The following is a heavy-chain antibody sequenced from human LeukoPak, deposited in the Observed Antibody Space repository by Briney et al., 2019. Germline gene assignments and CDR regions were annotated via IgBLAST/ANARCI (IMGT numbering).Heavy chain of an antibody. Sequence: SETLSLTCTVSGGSISSYYWSWIRQPPGKGLEWIEYIYTSGSTNYNPSLKSRVTISVDTSKNQFSLKLRSVTAADTAVYYCASWGTGFDYWGQGTLVTVSS. CDR1: GGSISSYY. V-gene: IGHV4-4*09. CDR3: ASWGTGFDY. J-gene: IGHJ4*02. D-gene: IGHD3-16*01. CDR2: IYTSGST.